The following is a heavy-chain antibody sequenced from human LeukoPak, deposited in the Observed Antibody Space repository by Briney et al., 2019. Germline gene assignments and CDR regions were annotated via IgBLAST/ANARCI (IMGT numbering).Heavy chain of an antibody. J-gene: IGHJ4*02. CDR2: INHSGST. CDR3: ARGPRRGYSGYDSRYYFDY. V-gene: IGHV4-34*01. Sequence: NPSETLSLTCAVYGGSFSGYYWSWIRQPPGKGLEWIGEINHSGSTNYNPSLKSRVTISVDTSKNQFSLKLSSVTAADTAVYYCARGPRRGYSGYDSRYYFDYWGQGTLVTVSS. D-gene: IGHD5-12*01. CDR1: GGSFSGYY.